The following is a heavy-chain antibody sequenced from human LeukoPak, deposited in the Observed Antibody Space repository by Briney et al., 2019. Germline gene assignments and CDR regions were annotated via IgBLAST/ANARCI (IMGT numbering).Heavy chain of an antibody. J-gene: IGHJ6*02. D-gene: IGHD3-22*01. Sequence: GGSLRLSCAASGFTFSSYWMNWVRQAPGKGLEWVAVISYDGSNKYYADSVKGRFTISRDNSKNTLYLQMNSLRAEDTAVYYCGGGYDSSGYYSRYYYYGMDVWGQGTTVTVSS. CDR2: ISYDGSNK. V-gene: IGHV3-30*03. CDR3: GGGYDSSGYYSRYYYYGMDV. CDR1: GFTFSSYW.